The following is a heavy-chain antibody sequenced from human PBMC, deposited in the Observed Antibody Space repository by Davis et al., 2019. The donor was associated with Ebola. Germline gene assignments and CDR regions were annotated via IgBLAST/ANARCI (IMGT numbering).Heavy chain of an antibody. CDR1: GFTFSSYG. CDR3: AKVYYDSSGYEQILDY. Sequence: GESLKISCAASGFTFSSYGMSWVRQAPGKGLEWVSAISGSGGTTYYADSVKGRFTISRDNSKNTLYLQMNSLRAEDTAVYYCAKVYYDSSGYEQILDYWGQGTLVTVSS. CDR2: ISGSGGTT. J-gene: IGHJ4*02. V-gene: IGHV3-23*01. D-gene: IGHD3-22*01.